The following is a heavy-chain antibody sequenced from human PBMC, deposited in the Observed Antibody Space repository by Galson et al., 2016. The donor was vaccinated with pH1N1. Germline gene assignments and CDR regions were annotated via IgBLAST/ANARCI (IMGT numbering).Heavy chain of an antibody. CDR2: INPNSDVT. J-gene: IGHJ4*02. CDR3: ARDSKGGIPFHY. CDR1: GYSFIGYY. Sequence: SVKVSCKASGYSFIGYYIHWVRQAPGKGLEWMGWINPNSDVTKYAQKFQDRVTMTRDTSINTAYMELSGLTSDDTAVYYCARDSKGGIPFHYWGQGTLVTVSS. D-gene: IGHD1-26*01. V-gene: IGHV1-2*02.